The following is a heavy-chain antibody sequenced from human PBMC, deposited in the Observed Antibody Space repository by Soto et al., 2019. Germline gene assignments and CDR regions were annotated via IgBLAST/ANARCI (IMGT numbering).Heavy chain of an antibody. Sequence: SETLSLTCTVSGGSISSSSYYWGWIRQPPGKGLEWIGSIYYSGTTYYNPSLNSRVTVSVDTSKNQFSLKVTSVTAADTAVYYCARGTYCGSDCYWTFDYWGQGKMVTVSS. J-gene: IGHJ4*02. CDR2: IYYSGTT. D-gene: IGHD2-21*02. CDR3: ARGTYCGSDCYWTFDY. CDR1: GGSISSSSYY. V-gene: IGHV4-39*01.